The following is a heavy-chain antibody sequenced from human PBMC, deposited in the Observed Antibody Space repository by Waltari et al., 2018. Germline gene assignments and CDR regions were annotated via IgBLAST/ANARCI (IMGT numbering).Heavy chain of an antibody. CDR3: ARDQGQQFGTYAFDI. CDR1: GGSISSGGYY. J-gene: IGHJ3*02. V-gene: IGHV4-31*03. Sequence: QVQLQESGPGLVKPSQTLSLTCTFSGGSISSGGYYCSWISQHPGKGLEWIGYIYYSGSTYYNPSLKSRVTISVDTSKNQFSLKLSSVTAADTAVYYCARDQGQQFGTYAFDIWGQGTMVTVSS. CDR2: IYYSGST. D-gene: IGHD6-13*01.